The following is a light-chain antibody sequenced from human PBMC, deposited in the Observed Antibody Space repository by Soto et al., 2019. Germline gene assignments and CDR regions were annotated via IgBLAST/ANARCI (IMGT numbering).Light chain of an antibody. CDR2: EVS. J-gene: IGLJ2*01. CDR3: SSYAGSNNYVV. V-gene: IGLV2-8*01. Sequence: QSALTQPPSASGSPGQSVTISCTGTSSDVGGYNYVSWYQQHPGKAPKLMIYEVSERPSGVPDRFSGSKSDNTASLTVSGLQAEDEADYYCSSYAGSNNYVVFGGGTQLTVL. CDR1: SSDVGGYNY.